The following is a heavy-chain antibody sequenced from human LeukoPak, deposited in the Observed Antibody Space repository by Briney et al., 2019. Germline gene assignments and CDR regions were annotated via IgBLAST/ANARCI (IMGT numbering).Heavy chain of an antibody. J-gene: IGHJ4*02. CDR2: ISGSGGST. V-gene: IGHV3-23*01. CDR1: GFTFSSYA. Sequence: PGGSLRLSCAASGFTFSSYAMSWVRQAPGKGLEWVSAISGSGGSTYYADSVKGRFTISRDNSKNTLYLQMNSLRAEDTAVYYCAKSGGGDCYRPLDYWGQGTLVTVSS. D-gene: IGHD2-21*02. CDR3: AKSGGGDCYRPLDY.